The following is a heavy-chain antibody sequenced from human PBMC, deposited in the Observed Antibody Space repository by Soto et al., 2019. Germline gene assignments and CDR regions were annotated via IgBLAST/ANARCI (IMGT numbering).Heavy chain of an antibody. V-gene: IGHV4-30-4*02. D-gene: IGHD3-22*01. CDR2: IYYSGST. J-gene: IGHJ5*02. CDR3: AHSLIGYYYDSSGSNWFDP. Sequence: SETLSLTCTVSGGSISSGDYYWSWIRQPPGKGLEWIGYIYYSGSTYYNPSLKSRVTITKDTSKNQVVLTMTNMDPVDTATYYCAHSLIGYYYDSSGSNWFDPWGQGTLVTVSS. CDR1: GGSISSGDYY.